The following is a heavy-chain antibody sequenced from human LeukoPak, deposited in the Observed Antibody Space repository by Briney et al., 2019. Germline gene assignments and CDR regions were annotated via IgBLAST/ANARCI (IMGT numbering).Heavy chain of an antibody. J-gene: IGHJ4*02. Sequence: ASVKVSCKVSGYTLTELSMHWVRQAPGKGLEWMGGFDPEDGETIYAQKFQGRVTMTEDTSTDTAYMELSSLRSEDTAVYYCATKNYYDSSGYYYARHFDYWGQGTLVTVSP. CDR2: FDPEDGET. CDR1: GYTLTELS. D-gene: IGHD3-22*01. CDR3: ATKNYYDSSGYYYARHFDY. V-gene: IGHV1-24*01.